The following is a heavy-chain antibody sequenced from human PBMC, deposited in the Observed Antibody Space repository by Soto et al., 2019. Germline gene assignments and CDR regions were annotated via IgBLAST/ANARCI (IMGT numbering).Heavy chain of an antibody. Sequence: EVQLLESGGGLAQPGGSLRLSCATSGFPFSSYAMAWVRQAPGKGLAWVSGISGRGGSSFYADSVKGRFTISRDNSKSILYLQMSSLRAEDTAVYYCVRVAGSGGYFDFWGQGILVTVSS. CDR2: ISGRGGSS. J-gene: IGHJ4*02. V-gene: IGHV3-23*01. CDR3: VRVAGSGGYFDF. CDR1: GFPFSSYA. D-gene: IGHD3-10*01.